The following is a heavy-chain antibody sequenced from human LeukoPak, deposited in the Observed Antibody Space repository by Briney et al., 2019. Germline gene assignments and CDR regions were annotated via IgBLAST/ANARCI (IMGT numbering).Heavy chain of an antibody. CDR2: ISYDGSNK. CDR1: GFTFSSYA. J-gene: IGHJ4*02. CDR3: ARDLGY. Sequence: XGSLRLSCAASGFTFSSYAMNWVRQAPGKGLEWVALISYDGSNKYYADSVKGRFTISRDNSKNTLYLQMNSLRAEDTAVYYCARDLGYWGQGTLVTVSS. V-gene: IGHV3-30-3*01.